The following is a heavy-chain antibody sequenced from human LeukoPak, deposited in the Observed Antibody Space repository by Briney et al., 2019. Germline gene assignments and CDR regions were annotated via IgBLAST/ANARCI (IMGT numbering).Heavy chain of an antibody. V-gene: IGHV4-30-4*01. J-gene: IGHJ4*02. Sequence: SETLSLTCTVSGGSISSGDYYWSWIRQPPGKGLEWIGYIYYSGSTYYNPSLKSRVTISVDTSKNQFSLKLSSVTAADTAVYYCAREPIAAAENDYWGQGTLVTVSS. CDR3: AREPIAAAENDY. D-gene: IGHD6-13*01. CDR1: GGSISSGDYY. CDR2: IYYSGST.